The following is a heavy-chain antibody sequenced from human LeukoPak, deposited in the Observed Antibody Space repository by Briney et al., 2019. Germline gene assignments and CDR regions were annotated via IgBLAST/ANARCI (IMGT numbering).Heavy chain of an antibody. D-gene: IGHD1-26*01. CDR3: ARVGWELLNLHFDP. J-gene: IGHJ5*02. Sequence: GGSLRLSCVASGFTFSDKWMSWVRQAPGKGPEWVASIKKDGSQKYYVDSVKGRFAISRDNAQNSLYLQMNSLRVEDTAIYSCARVGWELLNLHFDPWGQGTLVTVSS. CDR2: IKKDGSQK. CDR1: GFTFSDKW. V-gene: IGHV3-7*03.